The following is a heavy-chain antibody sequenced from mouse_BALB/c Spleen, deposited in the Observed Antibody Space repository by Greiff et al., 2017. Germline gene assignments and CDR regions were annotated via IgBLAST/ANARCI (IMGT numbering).Heavy chain of an antibody. CDR1: GFTFSSYA. J-gene: IGHJ4*01. CDR3: ARGGSLLRLRDYAMDY. V-gene: IGHV5-6-5*01. D-gene: IGHD1-2*01. Sequence: EVKLMESGGGLVKPGGSLKLSCAASGFTFSSYAMSWVRQTPEKRLEWVASISSGGSTYYPDSVKGRFTISRDNARNILYLQMSSLRSEDTAMYYCARGGSLLRLRDYAMDYWGQGTSVTVSS. CDR2: ISSGGST.